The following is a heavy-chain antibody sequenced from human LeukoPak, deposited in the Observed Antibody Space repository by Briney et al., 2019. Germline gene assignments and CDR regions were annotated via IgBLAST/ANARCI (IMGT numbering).Heavy chain of an antibody. CDR1: GFTFSSYW. V-gene: IGHV3-7*01. Sequence: PGGSLRLSCAASGFTFSSYWMSWVRQAPGKGLEWVANIKQDGSEKYYVDSVKGRFTISRDNAKNSLYLQMNSLRAEDTAVYYCAKAYCSSTSCYGRRDYYYYMDVWGKGTTVTISS. CDR2: IKQDGSEK. CDR3: AKAYCSSTSCYGRRDYYYYMDV. D-gene: IGHD2-2*01. J-gene: IGHJ6*03.